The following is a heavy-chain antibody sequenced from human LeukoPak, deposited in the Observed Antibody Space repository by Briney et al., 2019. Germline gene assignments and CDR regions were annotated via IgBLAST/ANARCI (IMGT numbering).Heavy chain of an antibody. J-gene: IGHJ3*02. CDR2: IKQDGSEK. V-gene: IGHV3-7*01. D-gene: IGHD2/OR15-2a*01. Sequence: PGGSLRLSCAASGFTFSSYWMSWVRQAPGKGLEWVANIKQDGSEKYYVDSVKGRFTISRDNAKNSLYLQMNSLRAEDTAVYYCARDLTEYSTPRGAFVIWGQGTMVTVSS. CDR3: ARDLTEYSTPRGAFVI. CDR1: GFTFSSYW.